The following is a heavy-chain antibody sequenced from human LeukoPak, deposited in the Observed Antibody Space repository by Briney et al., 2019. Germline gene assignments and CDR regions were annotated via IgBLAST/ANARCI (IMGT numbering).Heavy chain of an antibody. J-gene: IGHJ4*02. CDR2: ISSSGSTI. CDR3: ARDLTDPGWFWELIIPTHYFDY. D-gene: IGHD3-10*01. Sequence: PGGSLRLSCAASGFTFSSYEMNWVRQAPGKGLEWVSYISSSGSTIYYADSVKGRFTISRDNAKNSLYLQMNSLRAEDTAVYYCARDLTDPGWFWELIIPTHYFDYWGQGTLVTVSS. CDR1: GFTFSSYE. V-gene: IGHV3-48*03.